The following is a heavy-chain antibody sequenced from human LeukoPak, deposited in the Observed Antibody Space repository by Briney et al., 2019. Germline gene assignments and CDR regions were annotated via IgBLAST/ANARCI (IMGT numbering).Heavy chain of an antibody. D-gene: IGHD3-22*01. CDR1: GGSISSDDYY. V-gene: IGHV4-30-4*01. CDR2: IHYSGST. CDR3: GRASADSSGYYTIDY. Sequence: PSENLSLTCTVSGGSISSDDYYWSWIRQPPGKGLEWIGYIHYSGSTYYNPSLKSRVSISVDTSKNQFSLRLSSVTAADTAVYYCGRASADSSGYYTIDYWGQGTLVTVSS. J-gene: IGHJ4*02.